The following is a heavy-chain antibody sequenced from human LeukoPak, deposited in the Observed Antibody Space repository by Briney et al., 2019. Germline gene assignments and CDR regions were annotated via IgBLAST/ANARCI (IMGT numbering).Heavy chain of an antibody. D-gene: IGHD3-9*01. CDR2: ISYDGSNK. J-gene: IGHJ4*02. V-gene: IGHV3-30*18. Sequence: GSLRLSCAASGFTFSSYGMHWVRQAPGKGLEWVAVISYDGSNKYYADSVKGRFTISRDNSKNTLYLQMNSLRAEDTAVYYCAKDEGYDILTGYPDYRGQGTLVTVSS. CDR1: GFTFSSYG. CDR3: AKDEGYDILTGYPDY.